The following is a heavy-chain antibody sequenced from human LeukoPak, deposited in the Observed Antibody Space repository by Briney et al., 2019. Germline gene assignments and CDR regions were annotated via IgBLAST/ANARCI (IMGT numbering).Heavy chain of an antibody. CDR2: INHSGST. CDR3: ARAEGYSSSTSCYGYWFDP. J-gene: IGHJ5*02. D-gene: IGHD2-2*01. V-gene: IGHV4-34*01. CDR1: GGSFSGYY. Sequence: KPSETLSLTCAVYGGSFSGYYWSWIRQPPGKGLEWIGEINHSGSTNYNPSLKSRVTISVDTSKNQFSLKLSSVTAADTAVYYCARAEGYSSSTSCYGYWFDPWGQGTLVTVSS.